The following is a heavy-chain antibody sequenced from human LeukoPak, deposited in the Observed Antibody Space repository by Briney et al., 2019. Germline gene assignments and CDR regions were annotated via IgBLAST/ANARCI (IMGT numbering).Heavy chain of an antibody. CDR2: TSSSDAGT. Sequence: PGGSLRLSCAASGFALSNYGMNWVRQAPGKGLEWVAATSSSDAGTYHADSVRGRFTISRDNSKNTLYLQMNSLRAEDAAVYFCAKAPVTSCRGAYCYPFDSWGQGTLVTVSS. CDR3: AKAPVTSCRGAYCYPFDS. J-gene: IGHJ4*02. CDR1: GFALSNYG. V-gene: IGHV3-23*01. D-gene: IGHD2-21*01.